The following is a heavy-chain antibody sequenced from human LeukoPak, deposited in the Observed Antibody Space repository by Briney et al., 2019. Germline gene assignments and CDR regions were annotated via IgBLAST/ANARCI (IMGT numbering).Heavy chain of an antibody. CDR2: IWYDGNNK. CDR1: GFTFSSYG. J-gene: IGHJ4*02. D-gene: IGHD1-7*01. V-gene: IGHV3-33*06. Sequence: PGRSLRLSCAASGFTFSSYGMHWVRQAPGKGLEWVAVIWYDGNNKYYADSVKGRFTISRDNSKNTLYLQMNSLRAEDTAVYYCAKDRNWNYESYFDYWGQGTLVTVSS. CDR3: AKDRNWNYESYFDY.